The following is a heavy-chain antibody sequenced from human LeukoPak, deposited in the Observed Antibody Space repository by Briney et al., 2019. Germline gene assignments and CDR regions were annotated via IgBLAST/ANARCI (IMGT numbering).Heavy chain of an antibody. Sequence: GRSLRLSCAASGFSFGTFGMHWVRQAPGKGLEWVAFIRNDGTNKYYAESVKGRFAISRDNSKNTLYLQMNSLRAEDTAVYYCAKDQHEYGVMAFWGQGTLVTVSS. CDR3: AKDQHEYGVMAF. CDR1: GFSFGTFG. D-gene: IGHD3-16*01. J-gene: IGHJ4*02. V-gene: IGHV3-30*02. CDR2: IRNDGTNK.